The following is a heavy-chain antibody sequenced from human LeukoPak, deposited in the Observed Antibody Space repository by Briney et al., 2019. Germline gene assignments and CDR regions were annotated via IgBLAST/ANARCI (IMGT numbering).Heavy chain of an antibody. Sequence: PGGSLRLSCAASGFTFSSYSMNWVRQAPGKGLEWVSSISSSSSYIYYADSVKGRFTISRDNAKNSLYLQMNSLRAEDTAVYYCARAGSAVAGLWNFDYWGQGTLVTVSS. D-gene: IGHD6-19*01. CDR2: ISSSSSYI. CDR1: GFTFSSYS. CDR3: ARAGSAVAGLWNFDY. V-gene: IGHV3-21*01. J-gene: IGHJ4*02.